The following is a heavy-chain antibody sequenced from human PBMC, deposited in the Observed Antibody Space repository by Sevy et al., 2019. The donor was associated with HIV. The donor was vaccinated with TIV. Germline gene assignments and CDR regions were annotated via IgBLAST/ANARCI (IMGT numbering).Heavy chain of an antibody. Sequence: GGSLRLSCVVSGFDIRSNYMSWVRQAPGKGLEWGSHIYAGGTAYYADSVKGRFTFSRDDSKNTVSLQMRSLRVVDSAVYYCASEYCSRGSCFFDYWGQGIQVTVSS. CDR2: IYAGGTA. CDR3: ASEYCSRGSCFFDY. CDR1: GFDIRSNY. D-gene: IGHD2-15*01. J-gene: IGHJ4*02. V-gene: IGHV3-53*01.